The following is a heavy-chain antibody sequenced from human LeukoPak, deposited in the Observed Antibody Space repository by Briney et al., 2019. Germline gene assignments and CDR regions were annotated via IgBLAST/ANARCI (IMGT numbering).Heavy chain of an antibody. Sequence: PGGSLRLSCAASGFTFSTYGMHWVRQAPGKGLEWVTFIRFDGSDKFYADSVKGRFTISRDNSKNTLYLQMNSLRAEDTAVYYCAKERSRDYYDGSGYYHGEDYFDYWGQGTLVTVSS. V-gene: IGHV3-30*02. J-gene: IGHJ4*02. CDR2: IRFDGSDK. CDR3: AKERSRDYYDGSGYYHGEDYFDY. D-gene: IGHD3-22*01. CDR1: GFTFSTYG.